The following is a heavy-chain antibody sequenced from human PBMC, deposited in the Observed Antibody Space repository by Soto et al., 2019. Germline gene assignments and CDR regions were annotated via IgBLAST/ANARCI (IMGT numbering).Heavy chain of an antibody. CDR3: ARGVQFIVLLPAAIDY. CDR2: IHNSSSTI. D-gene: IGHD2-2*01. CDR1: GFTFSSYS. Sequence: EVQLVESGGGLVQPGESLRLSCAASGFTFSSYSMNWVRQAPGKGLEWVSYIHNSSSTIYYADSVRGRFTISRDNAKNTLYLQTNSLRDEDTAVYYCARGVQFIVLLPAAIDYWGEGTLVTVSS. J-gene: IGHJ4*02. V-gene: IGHV3-48*02.